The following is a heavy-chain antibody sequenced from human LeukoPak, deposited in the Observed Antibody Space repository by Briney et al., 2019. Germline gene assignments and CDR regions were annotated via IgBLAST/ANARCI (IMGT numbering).Heavy chain of an antibody. D-gene: IGHD1-7*01. CDR3: TTDEDWNYARKDV. J-gene: IGHJ6*02. Sequence: GGSVRLSCAASGFTFHYAWMRWVRQVPGKGLEWVGQTASEFYGGTTDYAAPVKGRFTISRDDSKSTLYLQMNSLKIEDTGVYYCTTDEDWNYARKDVWGQGATVIVSS. V-gene: IGHV3-15*04. CDR2: TASEFYGGTT. CDR1: GFTFHYAW.